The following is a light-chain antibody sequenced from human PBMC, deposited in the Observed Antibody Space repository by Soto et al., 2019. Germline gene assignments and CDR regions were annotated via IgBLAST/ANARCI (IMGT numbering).Light chain of an antibody. V-gene: IGKV3-15*01. CDR3: QHYNSYSEA. J-gene: IGKJ1*01. CDR1: QSVSSN. CDR2: GAS. Sequence: EIVMTQSPATLSVSPGERATLSFRASQSVSSNLAWYQQKPGQAPRLLIYGASTRATGIPARFSGSGSGTEFTLTISSLQPDDFATYYCQHYNSYSEAFGQGTKVGIK.